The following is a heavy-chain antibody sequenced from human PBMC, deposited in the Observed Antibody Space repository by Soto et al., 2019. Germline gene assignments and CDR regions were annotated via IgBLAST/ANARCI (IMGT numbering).Heavy chain of an antibody. Sequence: SGGSLRLSCAASGFTFSSYAMSWVRQAPGKGLEWVSAISGSGGSTYYADSVKGRFTISRDNSKNTLYLQMNSLRAEDTAVYYCEVYYDILTGPPPIYYYYYGMDVWGQGTTVTVSS. CDR2: ISGSGGST. J-gene: IGHJ6*02. CDR3: EVYYDILTGPPPIYYYYYGMDV. CDR1: GFTFSSYA. V-gene: IGHV3-23*01. D-gene: IGHD3-9*01.